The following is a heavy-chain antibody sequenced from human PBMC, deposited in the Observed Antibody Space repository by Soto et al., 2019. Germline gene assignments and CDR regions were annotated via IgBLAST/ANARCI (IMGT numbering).Heavy chain of an antibody. Sequence: ASVKVSCKASGGTFSSYAISWVRQAPGQGLEWMGGIIPIFGTANYAQKFQGRVTITADKSTSTAYMELSSLRSEDTTVYYCAREFRGYYYDSSGYYLFDYWGQGNLVTVSS. J-gene: IGHJ4*02. CDR2: IIPIFGTA. D-gene: IGHD3-22*01. CDR1: GGTFSSYA. CDR3: AREFRGYYYDSSGYYLFDY. V-gene: IGHV1-69*06.